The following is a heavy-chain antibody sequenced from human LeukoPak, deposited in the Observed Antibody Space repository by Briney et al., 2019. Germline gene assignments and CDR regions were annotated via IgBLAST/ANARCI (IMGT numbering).Heavy chain of an antibody. J-gene: IGHJ6*03. CDR2: MSPSRSS. Sequence: SETLSLTCAVYGGSFSDYYWTWIRQTPGKGLEWIGEMSPSRSSNYNPSLKSRVTISVDTSKNQFSLKLRSVAAADTAVYYCARGRQDVNMILVVMAGVSYYLDVWSKGTTVTVS. D-gene: IGHD3-22*01. CDR1: GGSFSDYY. V-gene: IGHV4-34*01. CDR3: ARGRQDVNMILVVMAGVSYYLDV.